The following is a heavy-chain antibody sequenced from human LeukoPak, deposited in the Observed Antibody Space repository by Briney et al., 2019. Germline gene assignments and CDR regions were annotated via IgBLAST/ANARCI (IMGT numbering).Heavy chain of an antibody. CDR2: ISGSGGST. V-gene: IGHV3-23*01. J-gene: IGHJ4*02. D-gene: IGHD2-2*02. CDR3: AKDQGCSSTSCYRPLDY. Sequence: PGGSLRLSCAASGFTFSSYAMSWVRQAPGKGLEWVSAISGSGGSTYYADSVKGRFTISRDNSKNTLYLQMNGLRAEDTAVYYCAKDQGCSSTSCYRPLDYWGQGTLVTVSS. CDR1: GFTFSSYA.